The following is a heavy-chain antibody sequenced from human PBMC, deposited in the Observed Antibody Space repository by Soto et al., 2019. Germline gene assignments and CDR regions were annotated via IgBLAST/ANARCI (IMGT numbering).Heavy chain of an antibody. J-gene: IGHJ5*02. V-gene: IGHV1-18*01. D-gene: IGHD3-3*01. CDR2: ISAYNGNT. Sequence: VSCKASGYTFTSYGISWVRQAPGQGLEWMGWISAYNGNTNYAQKLQGRVTMTTDTSTSTAYMELRSLRSDDTAVYYCARDGQYYDFWSGYYPTPGPWGQGTLVTVSS. CDR1: GYTFTSYG. CDR3: ARDGQYYDFWSGYYPTPGP.